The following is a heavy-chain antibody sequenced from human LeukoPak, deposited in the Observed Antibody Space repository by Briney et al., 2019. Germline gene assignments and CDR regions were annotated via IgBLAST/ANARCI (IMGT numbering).Heavy chain of an antibody. CDR2: INHSGST. J-gene: IGHJ5*02. CDR1: SGSFSGYY. D-gene: IGHD3-10*01. V-gene: IGHV4-34*01. CDR3: ASYKGA. Sequence: SETLSLTCAVYSGSFSGYYWSWIRQPPGKGLEWIGEINHSGSTNYNPSLKSRVTISVDTSKNQFSLKLSSVTAADTAVYYCASYKGAWGQGTLVTVSS.